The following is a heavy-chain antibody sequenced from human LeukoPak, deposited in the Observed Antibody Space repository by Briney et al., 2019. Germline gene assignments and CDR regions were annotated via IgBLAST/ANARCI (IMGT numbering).Heavy chain of an antibody. CDR2: IWYDGSYK. CDR3: ARDGHGLVPWYYFDY. J-gene: IGHJ4*02. Sequence: GGSLRLSCAASGFTVSSNYMSWVRQAPGKGLEWVAIIWYDGSYKYYADSVKGRFTISRDNSKNTVYLQMNSLRAEDTAVYYCARDGHGLVPWYYFDYWGQGTLVTVSS. V-gene: IGHV3-33*08. CDR1: GFTVSSNY. D-gene: IGHD3/OR15-3a*01.